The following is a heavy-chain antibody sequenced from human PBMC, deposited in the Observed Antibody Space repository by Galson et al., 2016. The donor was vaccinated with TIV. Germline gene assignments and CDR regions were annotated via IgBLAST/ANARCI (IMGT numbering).Heavy chain of an antibody. D-gene: IGHD3-10*01. V-gene: IGHV3-7*01. CDR3: ARWLMVQGVIRYLDY. CDR2: INQPGGEK. J-gene: IGHJ4*03. Sequence: SLRLSCAASGFTFSSYWMSWVRQAPGKGLEWVANINQPGGEKYYGDSVKGRSAIHRDNAKNLLYLQVNSLTVEDTAVYYCARWLMVQGVIRYLDYWGQGTQVTVSS. CDR1: GFTFSSYW.